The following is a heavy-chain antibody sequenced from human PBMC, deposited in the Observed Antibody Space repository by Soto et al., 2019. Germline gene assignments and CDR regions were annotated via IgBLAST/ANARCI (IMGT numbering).Heavy chain of an antibody. Sequence: GGSVRLSCAASGFRFSSFWMNWLRQAPGKWLEWVANIKQDGSEKKYVDSVKGRFTISRDSAKNSLYLQMNSLRVEDTAVYYCARDGGYSGYDFFDFSGPGXPVTVSS. V-gene: IGHV3-7*01. D-gene: IGHD5-12*01. CDR1: GFRFSSFW. J-gene: IGHJ4*02. CDR3: ARDGGYSGYDFFDF. CDR2: IKQDGSEK.